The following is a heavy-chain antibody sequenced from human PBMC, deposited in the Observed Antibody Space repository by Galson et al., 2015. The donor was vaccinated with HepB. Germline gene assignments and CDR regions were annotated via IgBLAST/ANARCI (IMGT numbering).Heavy chain of an antibody. J-gene: IGHJ4*02. CDR3: ARGYLGSGRADN. CDR2: VYHTGRT. CDR1: SDSITSRNW. D-gene: IGHD3-10*01. Sequence: ETVSLTCTVTSDSITSRNWWIWVRKPPGKGLEWIGEVYHTGRTNYTPSLKSRVTMLVDMSTNQFFLGLSSVTAADTAVYYCARGYLGSGRADNWGQGILVTVSS. V-gene: IGHV4-4*02.